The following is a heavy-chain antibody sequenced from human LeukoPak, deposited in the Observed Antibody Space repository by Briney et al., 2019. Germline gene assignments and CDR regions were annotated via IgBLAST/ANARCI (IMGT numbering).Heavy chain of an antibody. CDR1: GFTFSSYA. J-gene: IGHJ4*02. V-gene: IGHV3-23*01. CDR2: ISGSGGST. Sequence: GGSLRLSCAASGFTFSSYAMSWVRQAPGKGLEWVSAISGSGGSTYYADSVKGRFTISRDNSKNTLYLQMNSLRAEDTAVYYCAKDPWFIAVAGTSPFDYWGQGTLVTVSS. CDR3: AKDPWFIAVAGTSPFDY. D-gene: IGHD6-19*01.